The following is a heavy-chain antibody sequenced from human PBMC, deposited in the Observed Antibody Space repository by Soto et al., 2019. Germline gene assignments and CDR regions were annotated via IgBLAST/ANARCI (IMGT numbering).Heavy chain of an antibody. J-gene: IGHJ3*02. CDR2: ISWNSGSI. V-gene: IGHV3-9*01. CDR3: ALSRRGAFDI. D-gene: IGHD3-10*01. Sequence: GGSLRLSCAASGFTFDDYAMHWVRQAPGKGLEWVSGISWNSGSIGYADSVKGRFTISRDNPKNSLYLQMNSLRAEDTALYYCALSRRGAFDIWGQGTMVTVSS. CDR1: GFTFDDYA.